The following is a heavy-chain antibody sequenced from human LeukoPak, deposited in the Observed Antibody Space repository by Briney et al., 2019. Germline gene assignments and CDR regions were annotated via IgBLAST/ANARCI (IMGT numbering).Heavy chain of an antibody. V-gene: IGHV1-18*01. D-gene: IGHD3-9*01. CDR2: ISAYNGNT. Sequence: ASVKVSCKASGYTFTSYGISWVRQAPGQGLEWMGWISAYNGNTNYAQKLQGRVTMTTDTSTSTAYMELRSLRSDDTAVYYCARDGPLRCFDWLISFFDYWGQGTLVTVSS. CDR3: ARDGPLRCFDWLISFFDY. CDR1: GYTFTSYG. J-gene: IGHJ4*02.